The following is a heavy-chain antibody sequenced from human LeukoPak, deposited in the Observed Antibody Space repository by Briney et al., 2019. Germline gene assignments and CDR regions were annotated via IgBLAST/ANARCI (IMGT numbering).Heavy chain of an antibody. D-gene: IGHD5-12*01. Sequence: KPSETLSLTCTVSGGSISSYYWGWIRQPPGKGLEWIGLIYYSGSTYYNPSLKSRVTISVDTSKNQFFLKLSSVTAADTAVYYCARDNSGYGIFDYWGQGTLVTVSS. J-gene: IGHJ4*02. V-gene: IGHV4-39*02. CDR1: GGSISSYY. CDR2: IYYSGST. CDR3: ARDNSGYGIFDY.